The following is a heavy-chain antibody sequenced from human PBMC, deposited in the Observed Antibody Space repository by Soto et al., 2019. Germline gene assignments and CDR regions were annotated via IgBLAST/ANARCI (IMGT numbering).Heavy chain of an antibody. V-gene: IGHV3-33*01. CDR1: GFTFSSYG. CDR2: IWYDGSNK. D-gene: IGHD2-2*01. CDR3: AREGNTGYCSSTSCPYYMDV. Sequence: QVQLVESGGGVVQPGRSLRLSCAASGFTFSSYGMHWVRQAPGKGLEWVAVIWYDGSNKYYEDSVKGRFTISRDNSKNTLYLQMNSLRAEDTAVYYCAREGNTGYCSSTSCPYYMDVWGKGTTVTVSS. J-gene: IGHJ6*03.